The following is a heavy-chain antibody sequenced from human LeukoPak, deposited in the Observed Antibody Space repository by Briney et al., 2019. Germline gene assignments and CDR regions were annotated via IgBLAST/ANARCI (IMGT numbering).Heavy chain of an antibody. CDR1: GYTFTGYY. J-gene: IGHJ3*02. D-gene: IGHD3-22*01. V-gene: IGHV1-2*06. CDR3: ARLYYDSSGYYDDAFDI. Sequence: GASVKVSCKASGYTFTGYYMHWVRQAPGQGLEWMGRINPNSGGTNYAQKFQGRVTMTRDTSISTAYMELSRLRSEDTAVYYCARLYYDSSGYYDDAFDIWGQGTMVTVSS. CDR2: INPNSGGT.